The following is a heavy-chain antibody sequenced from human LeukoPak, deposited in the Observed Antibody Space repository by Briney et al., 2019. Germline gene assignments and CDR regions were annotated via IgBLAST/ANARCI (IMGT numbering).Heavy chain of an antibody. CDR1: GFTFSSYG. CDR2: ISYDGSNK. V-gene: IGHV3-30*18. CDR3: AKSAPEYYDFWSGADY. Sequence: GGSPRLSCAASGFTFSSYGMHWVRQAPGKGLEWVAVISYDGSNKYYADSVKGRFTISRDNSKDTLYLQMNSLRAEDTAVYYCAKSAPEYYDFWSGADYWGQGTLVTVSS. D-gene: IGHD3-3*01. J-gene: IGHJ4*02.